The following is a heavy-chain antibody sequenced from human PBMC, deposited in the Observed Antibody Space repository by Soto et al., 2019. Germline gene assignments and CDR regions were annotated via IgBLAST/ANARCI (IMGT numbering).Heavy chain of an antibody. V-gene: IGHV3-21*01. CDR2: ISGSGNYT. Sequence: GGSLRLSCAASGFAFSTYSMSWVRQAPGKGLEWVSSISGSGNYTHYADFLRGRFTISRDNAKHTLYLKMNSLRAEDTAVYYCAREGGYCTNGVCSMGYYYYGMDVWGQGTTVIVSS. J-gene: IGHJ6*02. CDR3: AREGGYCTNGVCSMGYYYYGMDV. D-gene: IGHD2-8*01. CDR1: GFAFSTYS.